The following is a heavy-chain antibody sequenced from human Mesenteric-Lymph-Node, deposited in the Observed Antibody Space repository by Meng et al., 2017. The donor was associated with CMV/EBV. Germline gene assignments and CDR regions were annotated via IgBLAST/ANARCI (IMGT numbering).Heavy chain of an antibody. CDR2: IIPILGIA. CDR3: AVSRVPRDYYYGMDV. D-gene: IGHD1-1*01. Sequence: SVKVSCKASGYTFTSYYIHWVRQAPGQGLEWMGGIIPILGIANYAQKFQGRVTITTDESTSTAYMELSSLRSEDTAVYYCAVSRVPRDYYYGMDVWGQGTTVTVSS. J-gene: IGHJ6*02. CDR1: GYTFTSYY. V-gene: IGHV1-69*10.